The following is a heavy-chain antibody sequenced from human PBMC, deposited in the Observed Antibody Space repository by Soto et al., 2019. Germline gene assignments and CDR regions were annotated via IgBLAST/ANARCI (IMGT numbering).Heavy chain of an antibody. J-gene: IGHJ4*01. Sequence: EVQLVESGGGLVQPGGSQRLSCAASGFTFSDHYMDWVRQAPGKGLEWVGRIRNKANSYTTDYAASVKGRFTISRDDSKDSLYLQMNSLKTEDMAIYYCARDSGKGAYFDYLGHGTLATVSS. D-gene: IGHD1-26*01. CDR2: IRNKANSYTT. CDR1: GFTFSDHY. V-gene: IGHV3-72*01. CDR3: ARDSGKGAYFDY.